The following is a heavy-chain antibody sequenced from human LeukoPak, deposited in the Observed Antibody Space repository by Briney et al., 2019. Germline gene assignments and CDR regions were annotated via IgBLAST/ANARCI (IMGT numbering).Heavy chain of an antibody. J-gene: IGHJ6*03. CDR3: ATYSSSWYLYYYYYMDV. Sequence: SVKVSCKASGGTFSSYVISWVRQAPGQGLEWMGGIIPIFGTANYAQKFQGRVTITADKSTSTAYMELSSLRSEDTAVYYCATYSSSWYLYYYYYMDVWGKGTTVTVSS. CDR2: IIPIFGTA. D-gene: IGHD6-13*01. V-gene: IGHV1-69*06. CDR1: GGTFSSYV.